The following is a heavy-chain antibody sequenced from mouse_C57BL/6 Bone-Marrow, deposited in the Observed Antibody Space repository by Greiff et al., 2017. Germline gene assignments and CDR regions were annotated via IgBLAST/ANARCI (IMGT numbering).Heavy chain of an antibody. CDR1: GFNIKDDY. CDR3: TTGLGYYGSPFAY. J-gene: IGHJ3*01. CDR2: IDPENGDT. D-gene: IGHD1-1*01. Sequence: EVQLQQSGAELVRPGASVKLSCTASGFNIKDDYMHWVKQRPEQGLEWIGWIDPENGDTEYASKFQGKATITADTSSNTAYLQLSSLPSEDTAVYYCTTGLGYYGSPFAYWGQGTLFTVSA. V-gene: IGHV14-4*01.